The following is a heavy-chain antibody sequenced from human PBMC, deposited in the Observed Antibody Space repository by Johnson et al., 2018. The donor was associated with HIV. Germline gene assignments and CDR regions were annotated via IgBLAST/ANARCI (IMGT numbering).Heavy chain of an antibody. CDR1: GFTFSSYG. CDR3: ARAGYSYGLGAFDI. V-gene: IGHV3-33*01. Sequence: QVQLVESGGGVVQPGRSLRLSCAASGFTFSSYGMHWVRQAPGKGLEWVAVIWYDGSNKYYADSVKGRFTISRDNSKNTLYLQMNSLRAEDTALYYCARAGYSYGLGAFDIWGHGTMVTVSS. D-gene: IGHD5-18*01. J-gene: IGHJ3*02. CDR2: IWYDGSNK.